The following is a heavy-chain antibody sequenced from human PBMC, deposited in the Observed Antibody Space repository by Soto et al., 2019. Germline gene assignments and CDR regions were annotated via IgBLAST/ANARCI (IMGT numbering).Heavy chain of an antibody. Sequence: SETLSLTCSVSGGSMSEYFWSWIRQSPERGLEWIGYVYYLGSTDYNPSLKSRVTISVDTSKRQFSLRLSSVTAADAAIYYCARDGYDGSGSPYPAYWGPGXQVTVSS. V-gene: IGHV4-59*01. D-gene: IGHD3-10*01. CDR2: VYYLGST. J-gene: IGHJ4*02. CDR3: ARDGYDGSGSPYPAY. CDR1: GGSMSEYF.